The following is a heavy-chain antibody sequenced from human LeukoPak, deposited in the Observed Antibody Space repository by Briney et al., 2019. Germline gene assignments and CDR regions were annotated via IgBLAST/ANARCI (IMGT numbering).Heavy chain of an antibody. J-gene: IGHJ6*02. CDR1: GFTFGSYA. D-gene: IGHD5-24*01. CDR2: ISYDGSNK. Sequence: GGSLRLSCAASGFTFGSYAMHWVRQAPGKGLEWLAVISYDGSNKYYADSVKGRFTSSRDNSKNTLCLQMNSLRGEDTAVYHCARDREMATMDYYGMDVWGQGTPVTVSS. CDR3: ARDREMATMDYYGMDV. V-gene: IGHV3-30-3*01.